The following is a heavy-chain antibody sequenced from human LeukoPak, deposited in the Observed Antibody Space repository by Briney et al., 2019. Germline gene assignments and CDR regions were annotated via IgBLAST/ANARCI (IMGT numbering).Heavy chain of an antibody. CDR1: GYTFTGYY. J-gene: IGHJ6*02. Sequence: ASVKVSCKASGYTFTGYYMHWVRQAPGQGLEWMGWINPNSGGTNYAKKFQGRVTLPRATSISPAYMELSRLRSDDTAVYYCATDQYCSGGSCYSRKVNYYGMDVWGQGTTVTVSS. CDR2: INPNSGGT. V-gene: IGHV1-2*02. D-gene: IGHD2-15*01. CDR3: ATDQYCSGGSCYSRKVNYYGMDV.